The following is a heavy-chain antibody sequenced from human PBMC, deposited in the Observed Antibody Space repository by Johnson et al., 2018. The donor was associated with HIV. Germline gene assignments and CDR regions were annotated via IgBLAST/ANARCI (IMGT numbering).Heavy chain of an antibody. J-gene: IGHJ3*02. CDR3: ARDPSREGWLLVAFDI. V-gene: IGHV3-53*01. Sequence: VQLVESGGGLIQPGGSLRLSCAASGFTVSSNYMSWLRQAPGKGLEWVSVIYSGGRTYYADSVKGRFTISRDNSKNTLYLQMNSLRAEDPAGYYCARDPSREGWLLVAFDIWGQGTTVTVSP. D-gene: IGHD3-22*01. CDR1: GFTVSSNY. CDR2: IYSGGRT.